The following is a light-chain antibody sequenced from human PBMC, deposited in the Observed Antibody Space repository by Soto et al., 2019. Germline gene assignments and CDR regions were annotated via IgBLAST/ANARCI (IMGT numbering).Light chain of an antibody. CDR3: QQYDTSPLT. CDR2: KAS. V-gene: IGKV1-5*03. J-gene: IGKJ1*01. CDR1: QSISNW. Sequence: DIKMTQSPSTLSASIGDRVTIACRASQSISNWLAWYQQKPGTAPKLLIYKASSLESGVPSRFSGSGSGTEFTLTITSLQPDDFATYYCQQYDTSPLTFGQGTKVDIK.